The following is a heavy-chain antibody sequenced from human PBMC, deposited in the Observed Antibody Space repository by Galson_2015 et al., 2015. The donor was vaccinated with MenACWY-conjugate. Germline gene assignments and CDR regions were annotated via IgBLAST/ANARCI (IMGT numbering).Heavy chain of an antibody. D-gene: IGHD2-2*02. CDR3: ARDQRGRYCSSTSCYSHYYYGMDV. J-gene: IGHJ6*02. CDR2: IIPIFGTA. CDR1: GGTFSSYD. V-gene: IGHV1-69*13. Sequence: SVKVSCKASGGTFSSYDISWVRQAPGQGLEWMGGIIPIFGTANYAQKLQGRVTITADESTSTAYMELSSLRSEDTAVYYCARDQRGRYCSSTSCYSHYYYGMDVWGQWTTVTVSS.